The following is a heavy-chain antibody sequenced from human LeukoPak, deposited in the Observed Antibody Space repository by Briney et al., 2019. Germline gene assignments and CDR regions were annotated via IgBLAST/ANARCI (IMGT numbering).Heavy chain of an antibody. CDR2: IYYSGST. CDR1: GGSISSSSYY. V-gene: IGHV4-39*01. Sequence: SETLSLTCTVSGGSISSSSYYWGWIRQPPGKGLEWIGSIYYSGSTYYNPSLKSRVTISVDTSKNQFSLKLSSVTAADTAVYYCARHPFYGSGSYRPTTYNWFDPWGQGTLVTVSS. J-gene: IGHJ5*02. CDR3: ARHPFYGSGSYRPTTYNWFDP. D-gene: IGHD3-10*01.